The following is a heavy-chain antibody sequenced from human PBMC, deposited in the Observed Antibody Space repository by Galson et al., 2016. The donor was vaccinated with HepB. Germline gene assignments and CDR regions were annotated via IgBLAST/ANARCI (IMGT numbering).Heavy chain of an antibody. CDR3: ATSPILRHFDWLRSQGHERFDY. CDR1: GFTFSSYS. Sequence: SLRLSCAASGFTFSSYSMNWVRQAPGKGLEWVSSISSSSSYIYYADSVKGRFTISRDNAKNSLYLQMNSLRAEDTAVYYCATSPILRHFDWLRSQGHERFDYWGQGTLVTVSS. D-gene: IGHD3-9*01. J-gene: IGHJ4*02. V-gene: IGHV3-21*01. CDR2: ISSSSSYI.